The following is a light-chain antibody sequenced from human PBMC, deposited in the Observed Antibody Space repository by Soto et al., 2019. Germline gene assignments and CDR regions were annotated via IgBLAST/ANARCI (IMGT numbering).Light chain of an antibody. CDR1: QTVRANY. CDR3: QQYGDSPVT. J-gene: IGKJ1*01. CDR2: GAS. Sequence: EIVLTQSPGTLSLSPWDRATLSCRASQTVRANYLAWYQQKPGQAPRLVIHGASNRATDIPDRISGGGSGTDFTLTISRLEPEDFAVYYCQQYGDSPVTFGQGTKVDIK. V-gene: IGKV3-20*01.